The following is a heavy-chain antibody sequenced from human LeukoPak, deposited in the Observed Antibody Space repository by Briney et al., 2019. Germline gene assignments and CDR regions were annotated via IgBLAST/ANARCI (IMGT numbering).Heavy chain of an antibody. D-gene: IGHD6-6*01. J-gene: IGHJ5*02. CDR1: GYTFTGYD. Sequence: APVKVSCKASGYTFTGYDMHWVRQAPGQGLEWMGWINPNSGGTNYAQKFQGRVTMTRDTSISTAFMELSRLRSDGTAVYYCARETEYSSNWFDPWGQGTLVTVSS. CDR2: INPNSGGT. CDR3: ARETEYSSNWFDP. V-gene: IGHV1-2*02.